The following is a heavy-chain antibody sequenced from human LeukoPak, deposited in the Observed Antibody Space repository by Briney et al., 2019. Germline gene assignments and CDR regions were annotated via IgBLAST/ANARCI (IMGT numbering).Heavy chain of an antibody. CDR2: INPNSGGT. V-gene: IGHV1-2*04. J-gene: IGHJ3*02. D-gene: IGHD5-12*01. Sequence: ASVKVSCKASGYTFTGYCMHWVRQAPGQGLEWMGWINPNSGGTNYAQKFQGWVTMTRDTSISTAYMELSRLRSDDTAVYYCAGGVGRGLRFPGVAFDIWGQGTMVTVSS. CDR3: AGGVGRGLRFPGVAFDI. CDR1: GYTFTGYC.